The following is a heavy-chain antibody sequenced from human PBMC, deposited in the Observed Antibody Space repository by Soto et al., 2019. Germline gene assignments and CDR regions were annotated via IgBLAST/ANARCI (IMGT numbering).Heavy chain of an antibody. J-gene: IGHJ6*03. CDR1: GFTFSSYG. CDR3: ARAPSYYYYYYMDV. V-gene: IGHV3-33*01. Sequence: GSLRLSCAASGFTFSSYGMHWVRQAPGKGLEWVAVIWYDGSNKYYADSVKGRFTISRDNSKNTLYLQMNSLRAEDTAVYYCARAPSYYYYYYMDVWGKGTTVTV. CDR2: IWYDGSNK.